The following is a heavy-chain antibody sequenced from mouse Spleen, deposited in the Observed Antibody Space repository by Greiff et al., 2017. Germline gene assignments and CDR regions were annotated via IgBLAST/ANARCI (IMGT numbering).Heavy chain of an antibody. V-gene: IGHV5-9*04. CDR2: ISSGGGNT. D-gene: IGHD4-1*01. CDR3: ARQKGVWDYYYAMDY. CDR1: GFTFSSYA. Sequence: EVKLVESGGGLVKLGGSLKLSCAASGFTFSSYAMSWVRQTPEKRLEWVATISSGGGNTYYPDSVKGRFIISRDNAKNTLYLQMSSLKSEDTAMYYCARQKGVWDYYYAMDYWGHGTSVTVSS. J-gene: IGHJ4*01.